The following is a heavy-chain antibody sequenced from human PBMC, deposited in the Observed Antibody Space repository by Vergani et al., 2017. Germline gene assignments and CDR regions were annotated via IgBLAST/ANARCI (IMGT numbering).Heavy chain of an antibody. CDR2: ISSSSSYR. V-gene: IGHV3-21*01. D-gene: IGHD2-2*01. CDR1: GFTFGSYS. CDR3: ASGVPGYQLATQYFQH. Sequence: EVQLVESGGGLVKPGGSLRLSCVASGFTFGSYSMNWVRQAPGKGLEWVSFISSSSSYRYYADSVKGRFTISRDNDEYSLLLQMNSLRPEDTAVYYCASGVPGYQLATQYFQHWGQGTLVTVSS. J-gene: IGHJ1*01.